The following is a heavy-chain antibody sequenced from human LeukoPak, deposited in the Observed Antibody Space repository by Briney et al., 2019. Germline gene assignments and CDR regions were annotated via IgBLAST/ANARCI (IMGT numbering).Heavy chain of an antibody. CDR2: IRSRPNNYAT. V-gene: IGHV3-73*01. Sequence: GGSLRLSCAASGFTFSGSTMHWVRQASGKGLEWVGRIRSRPNNYATAYAESVKGRFTISRDDSKNKAYLQLNSLKTADTAVYYCFCPDYYDNRGFAFYWGQGTLVTVSS. D-gene: IGHD3-22*01. CDR1: GFTFSGST. J-gene: IGHJ4*02. CDR3: FCPDYYDNRGFAFY.